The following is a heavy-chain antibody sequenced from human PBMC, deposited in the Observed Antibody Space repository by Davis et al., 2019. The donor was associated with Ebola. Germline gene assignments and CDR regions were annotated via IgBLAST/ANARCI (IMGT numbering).Heavy chain of an antibody. CDR3: AKLEQLGY. V-gene: IGHV3-30*18. CDR1: GYTFSSYG. Sequence: SCKASGYTFSSYGMHWVRQAPGKGLEWVAVISYDGSNKYYADSVKGRFTISRDNSKNTLYLQMNSLRAEDTAVYYCAKLEQLGYWGQGTLVTVSS. J-gene: IGHJ4*02. D-gene: IGHD6-13*01. CDR2: ISYDGSNK.